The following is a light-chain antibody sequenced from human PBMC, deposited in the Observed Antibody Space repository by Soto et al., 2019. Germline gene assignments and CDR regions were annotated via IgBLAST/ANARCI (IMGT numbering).Light chain of an antibody. CDR3: CSYAGSSTLYV. Sequence: QSVLTQPASVSGSPGQSITISCTGTSIDIGTYNLVSWYQQHPGKAPKLLIYEVNKRPSGVSDPFSGSKSGNTASLTISGLQAEDEADYYCCSYAGSSTLYVFGTGTKLTVL. CDR2: EVN. J-gene: IGLJ1*01. CDR1: SIDIGTYNL. V-gene: IGLV2-23*02.